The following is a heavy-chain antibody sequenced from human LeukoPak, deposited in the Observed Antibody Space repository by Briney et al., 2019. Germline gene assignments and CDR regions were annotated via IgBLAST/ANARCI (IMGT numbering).Heavy chain of an antibody. V-gene: IGHV3-15*01. D-gene: IGHD3-10*01. J-gene: IGHJ4*02. Sequence: GGSLRLSCEASGFTFSNAWMSWVRQAPGKGLEWVGRIKSKTDGGTTDYAGPVKGRFTMSRDDSKNTVYLEMMSLKSEDTAVYYCTTRSPAPDSGTYYRSDYWGQGTLVTVSS. CDR3: TTRSPAPDSGTYYRSDY. CDR2: IKSKTDGGTT. CDR1: GFTFSNAW.